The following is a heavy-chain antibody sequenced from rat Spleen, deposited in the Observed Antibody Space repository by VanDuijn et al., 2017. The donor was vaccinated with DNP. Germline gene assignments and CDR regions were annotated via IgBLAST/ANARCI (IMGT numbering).Heavy chain of an antibody. D-gene: IGHD1-2*01. CDR1: GFTFSDYA. CDR2: ISYDGSRT. Sequence: EVQLVESGGGLVQPGRSLKLSCAASGFTFSDYAMAWVRQAPKKGLEWVATISYDGSRTYYRDSVKGRFTSSRDNAKSTLYLQMDSLRSEETATYYCARQERTAYFDYWGQGVMVTVSS. CDR3: ARQERTAYFDY. V-gene: IGHV5-17*01. J-gene: IGHJ2*01.